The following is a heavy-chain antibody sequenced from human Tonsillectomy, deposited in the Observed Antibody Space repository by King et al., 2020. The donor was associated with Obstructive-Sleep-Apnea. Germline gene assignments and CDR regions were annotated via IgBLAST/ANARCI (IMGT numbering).Heavy chain of an antibody. J-gene: IGHJ5*02. CDR3: GGIAVAEGLDP. Sequence: VQLVESGAEVKKPGASVKVSCKASGYTFTSYYMHWVRQAPGQGLEWMGIINPSGGSTSYAQKVQVRFTMTRDTSTSTVYMELSSRRSEDTAVYYCGGIAVAEGLDPWGQGTLVTVSS. CDR1: GYTFTSYY. V-gene: IGHV1-46*01. D-gene: IGHD6-19*01. CDR2: INPSGGST.